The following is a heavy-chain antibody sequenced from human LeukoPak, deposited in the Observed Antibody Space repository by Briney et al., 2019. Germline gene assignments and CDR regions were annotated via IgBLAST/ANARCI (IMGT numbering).Heavy chain of an antibody. Sequence: SVTLSLTCTVSGGSISVTNHYWGWIRQPPGKGLEWIGSIFYTGDTYYNPSLKSRITMSVDTSKNHFSLNLNSVTASDTAVYYCARQLGAMTTVSSQGDLGSWGQGTLVTVSS. V-gene: IGHV4-39*01. CDR3: ARQLGAMTTVSSQGDLGS. D-gene: IGHD4-17*01. CDR2: IFYTGDT. J-gene: IGHJ5*02. CDR1: GGSISVTNHY.